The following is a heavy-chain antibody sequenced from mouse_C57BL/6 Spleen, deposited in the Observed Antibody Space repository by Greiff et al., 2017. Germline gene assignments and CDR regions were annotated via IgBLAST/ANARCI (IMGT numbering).Heavy chain of an antibody. D-gene: IGHD1-1*02. J-gene: IGHJ4*01. CDR1: GYTFTSYW. CDR3: ASYKGSYDAMDY. V-gene: IGHV1-74*01. Sequence: QVQLQQPGAELVKPGASVKVSCKASGYTFTSYWMHWVKQRPGQGLEWIGRIHPSASDTHYNQKFKGKATLTVDNSSSTAYMQLDSLTSEDSAVDDCASYKGSYDAMDYWGQGTSVTVSS. CDR2: IHPSASDT.